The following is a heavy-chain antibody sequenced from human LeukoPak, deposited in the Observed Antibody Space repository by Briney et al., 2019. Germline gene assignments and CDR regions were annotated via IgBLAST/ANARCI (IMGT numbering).Heavy chain of an antibody. Sequence: PGGSLRLSCGASGFTFRSYWMHWVRQAPGKGLVWVSRINGDGSSPNYADSVKGRFTISRDNAKNTLYMQMNSLRVEDTAVYYCARTSGYAAPLEYWGQGTLVTVSS. CDR3: ARTSGYAAPLEY. J-gene: IGHJ4*02. V-gene: IGHV3-74*01. CDR2: INGDGSSP. D-gene: IGHD5-12*01. CDR1: GFTFRSYW.